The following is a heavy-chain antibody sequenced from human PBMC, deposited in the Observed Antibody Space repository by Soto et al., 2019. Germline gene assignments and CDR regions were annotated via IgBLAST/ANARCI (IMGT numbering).Heavy chain of an antibody. J-gene: IGHJ4*02. D-gene: IGHD3-22*01. V-gene: IGHV4-31*03. CDR3: ATGLYYYDSSGYLGY. CDR2: IYYSGST. Sequence: LTCTVSGGSISSGGYYWSWIRQHPGKGLEWIGYIYYSGSTYYNPSLKSRVTISVDTSKNQFSLKLSSVTAADTAVYYCATGLYYYDSSGYLGYWGQGTLVTVSS. CDR1: GGSISSGGYY.